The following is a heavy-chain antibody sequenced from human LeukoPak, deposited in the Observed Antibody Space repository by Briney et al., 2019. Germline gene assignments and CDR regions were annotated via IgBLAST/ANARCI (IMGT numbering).Heavy chain of an antibody. J-gene: IGHJ4*02. CDR1: GFTVSGYW. CDR2: INNGGSST. V-gene: IGHV3-74*01. Sequence: GGSLRLSCAASGFTVSGYWMYWVRQAPGKGLVWLSSINNGGSSTNYADSVKGRFTISRDNSKNTLDLQMTGLRAEDTAVYYCARERGRGRDSPWFDYWGQGTLVTVSS. CDR3: ARERGRGRDSPWFDY. D-gene: IGHD1-26*01.